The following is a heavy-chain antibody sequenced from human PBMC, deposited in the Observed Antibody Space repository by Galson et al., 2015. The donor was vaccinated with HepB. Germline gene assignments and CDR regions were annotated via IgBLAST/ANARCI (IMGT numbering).Heavy chain of an antibody. CDR1: GFSLSTSGMC. CDR2: IDWDDDK. D-gene: IGHD4-17*01. J-gene: IGHJ6*02. Sequence: PALVKPTQTLTLTCTFSGFSLSTSGMCVSWIRQPPGKALEWLARIDWDDDKYYSTSLKTRLTISKDTSKNQVVLTMTNMDPVDTATYYCARINSGYDSPLYGDYLYYYYGMDVWGQGTTVTVSS. V-gene: IGHV2-70*11. CDR3: ARINSGYDSPLYGDYLYYYYGMDV.